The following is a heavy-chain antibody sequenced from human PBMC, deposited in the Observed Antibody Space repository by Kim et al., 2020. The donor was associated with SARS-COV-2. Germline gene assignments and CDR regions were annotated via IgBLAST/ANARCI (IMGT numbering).Heavy chain of an antibody. CDR1: GGSFSGYY. J-gene: IGHJ3*02. Sequence: SETLSLTCAVYGGSFSGYYWSWIRQPPGKGLEWIGEINHSGSTNYNPSLKSRVTISVDTSKNQFSLKLSSVTAADTAVYYCARKRIQLWLRGAFDIWGQGTMVTVSS. V-gene: IGHV4-34*01. D-gene: IGHD5-18*01. CDR2: INHSGST. CDR3: ARKRIQLWLRGAFDI.